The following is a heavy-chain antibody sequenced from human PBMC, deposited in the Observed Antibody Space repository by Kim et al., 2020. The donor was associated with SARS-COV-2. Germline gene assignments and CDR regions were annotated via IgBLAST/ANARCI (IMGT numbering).Heavy chain of an antibody. CDR2: ITGDDVDT. J-gene: IGHJ4*02. CDR1: GFTFSNYI. CDR3: AKDLRGGNILLYFDY. Sequence: GGSLRLSCAVSGFTFSNYIISWVRQAPGKGLEWVSSITGDDVDTYYADSVRGRFTISRDNSKNTLYLQMNSLRAEDTAKYYCAKDLRGGNILLYFDYWGQGTVVTVSS. V-gene: IGHV3-23*01. D-gene: IGHD3-9*01.